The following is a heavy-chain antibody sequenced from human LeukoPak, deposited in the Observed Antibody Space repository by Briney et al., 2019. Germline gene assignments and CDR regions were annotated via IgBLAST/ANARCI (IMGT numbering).Heavy chain of an antibody. J-gene: IGHJ4*02. CDR1: GFMFSNSW. V-gene: IGHV3-15*01. CDR2: IKSKTDGGTA. Sequence: GGSLRLSCAASGFMFSNSWMIWVRQAPGKGLEWVGHIKSKTDGGTADYAAPVKGRFTISRDDSTNTLSLEMNSLETEDTALYYCTAPRGPRNSYYLSDYWGQGTLVTVSS. CDR3: TAPRGPRNSYYLSDY. D-gene: IGHD3-10*01.